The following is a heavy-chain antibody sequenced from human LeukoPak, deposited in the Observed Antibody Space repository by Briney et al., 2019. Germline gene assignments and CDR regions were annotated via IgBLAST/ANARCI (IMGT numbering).Heavy chain of an antibody. CDR2: ISYDGSNK. CDR3: ARDFSVPARPPNAFDI. D-gene: IGHD2-2*01. J-gene: IGHJ3*02. CDR1: GFTFSSYA. V-gene: IGHV3-30-3*01. Sequence: PGGSLRLSCAASGFTFSSYAMHWVRQAPGKGLEWVAVISYDGSNKYYADSVKGRFTISRDNSKNTLYLQMNSLRAEDTAVYYCARDFSVPARPPNAFDIWGQGTMVTVSS.